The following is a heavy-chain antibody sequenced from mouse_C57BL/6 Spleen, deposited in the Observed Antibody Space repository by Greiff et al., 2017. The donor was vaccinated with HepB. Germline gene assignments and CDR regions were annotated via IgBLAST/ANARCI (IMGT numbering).Heavy chain of an antibody. D-gene: IGHD1-1*01. CDR3: AREDYYGSPWFAY. CDR2: IHPSDSDT. Sequence: VQLQQSGAELVKPGASVKVSCKASGYTFTSYWMHWVKQRPGQGLEWIGRIHPSDSDTNYNQKFKGKATLTVDISSSTAYMQLSSLTSEDSAVYYCAREDYYGSPWFAYWGQGTRGTVSA. J-gene: IGHJ3*01. V-gene: IGHV1-74*01. CDR1: GYTFTSYW.